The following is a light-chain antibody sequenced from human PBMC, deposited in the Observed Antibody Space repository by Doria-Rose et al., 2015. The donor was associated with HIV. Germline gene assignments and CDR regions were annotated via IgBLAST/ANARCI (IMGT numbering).Light chain of an antibody. V-gene: IGKV1-33*01. Sequence: SVGDRVTITCQASQDISNNLNWYQQKPGKAPKLLIYDASDLETGAPSRFSGSGSGTDFTLTISSLQPEDFATYYCQQYDILPPLTFGGGTKVEIK. CDR2: DAS. CDR3: QQYDILPPLT. J-gene: IGKJ4*01. CDR1: QDISNN.